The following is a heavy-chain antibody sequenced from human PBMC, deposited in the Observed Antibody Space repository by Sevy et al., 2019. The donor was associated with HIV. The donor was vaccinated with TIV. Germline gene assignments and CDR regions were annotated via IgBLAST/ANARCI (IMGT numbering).Heavy chain of an antibody. CDR3: ARERRAVAATGYFDY. J-gene: IGHJ4*02. D-gene: IGHD6-19*01. CDR2: ISSSSSYI. Sequence: GGSLRLSCAASGFTFSSYSMNWVRQAPGKGLEWVSSISSSSSYIYYPDSVKGRFTISRDNAKNSLYLQMNSLRAEDTAVYYCARERRAVAATGYFDYWGQGTLVTVSS. V-gene: IGHV3-21*01. CDR1: GFTFSSYS.